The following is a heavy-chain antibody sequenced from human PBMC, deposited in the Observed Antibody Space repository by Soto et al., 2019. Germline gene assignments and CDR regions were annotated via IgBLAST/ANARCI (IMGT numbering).Heavy chain of an antibody. CDR2: ISSSSSYI. Sequence: GGSLRLSCAASGFTFSSYSMNWVRQAPGKGLEWVSSISSSSSYIYYADSVKGRFTISRDNAKNSLYLQMNSLRAEDTAVYYCARDHGYCSGGSCFNWFDPWGQGTLVTVSS. J-gene: IGHJ5*02. CDR1: GFTFSSYS. CDR3: ARDHGYCSGGSCFNWFDP. V-gene: IGHV3-21*01. D-gene: IGHD2-15*01.